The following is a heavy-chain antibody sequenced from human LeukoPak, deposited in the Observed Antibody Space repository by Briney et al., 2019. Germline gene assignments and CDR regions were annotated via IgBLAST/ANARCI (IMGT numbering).Heavy chain of an antibody. CDR2: TYYRSKWYN. V-gene: IGHV6-1*01. CDR3: ARASPYYYDSSGYDPGWYYFDY. Sequence: SQTLSLTCAISGGSVSSNSAAWNWIRQSPSRGLEWLGRTYYRSKWYNDYAVSVKSRITINPDTSKNQFSLQLNSVTPEDTAVYYCARASPYYYDSSGYDPGWYYFDYWGQGTLVTVSS. J-gene: IGHJ4*02. D-gene: IGHD3-22*01. CDR1: GGSVSSNSAA.